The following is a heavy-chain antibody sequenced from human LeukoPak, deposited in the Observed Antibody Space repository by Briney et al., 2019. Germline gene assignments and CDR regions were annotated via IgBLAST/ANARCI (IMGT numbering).Heavy chain of an antibody. CDR1: GYTFTSYG. D-gene: IGHD2-15*01. V-gene: IGHV1-18*01. J-gene: IGHJ6*02. CDR2: ISAYNGNT. Sequence: ASVKVSCKASGYTFTSYGISWVRQAPGQGLEWMGWISAYNGNTNYAQKLQGRVTMTTDTSTSTAYMVLRSLRSDDTAVYYCARDDDCSGGSCYEYYYGMDVWGQGTTVTVSS. CDR3: ARDDDCSGGSCYEYYYGMDV.